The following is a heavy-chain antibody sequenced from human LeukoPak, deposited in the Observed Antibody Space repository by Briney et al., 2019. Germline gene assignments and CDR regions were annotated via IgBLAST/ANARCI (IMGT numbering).Heavy chain of an antibody. J-gene: IGHJ6*03. CDR3: ARDTLYCSSTSCYDGHYYYYMDV. Sequence: GGSLRLSCAASGFTFSSYAMHWVRQAPGKGLEWVAVISYDGSNKYYADSVKGRFTISRDNSKNTLYLQINSLRAEDTAVYYCARDTLYCSSTSCYDGHYYYYMDVWGKGTTVTVS. CDR1: GFTFSSYA. CDR2: ISYDGSNK. V-gene: IGHV3-30*04. D-gene: IGHD2-2*01.